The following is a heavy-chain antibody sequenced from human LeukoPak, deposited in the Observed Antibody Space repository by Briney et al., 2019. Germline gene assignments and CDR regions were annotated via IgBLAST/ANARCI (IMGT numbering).Heavy chain of an antibody. CDR1: GFTFSSYA. CDR2: ISYDGSNK. V-gene: IGHV3-30*04. Sequence: GGSLRLSCAASGFTFSSYAMHWVRQAPGKGLEWVAVISYDGSNKYYADSVKGRFTISRDNSKNTLYLQMNSLRAEDTAVYCCARILDSAWGELGYWGQGTLVTVSS. J-gene: IGHJ4*02. CDR3: ARILDSAWGELGY. D-gene: IGHD6-19*01.